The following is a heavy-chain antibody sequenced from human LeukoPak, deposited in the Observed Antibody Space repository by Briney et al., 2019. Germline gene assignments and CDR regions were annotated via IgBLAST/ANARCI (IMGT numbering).Heavy chain of an antibody. CDR1: GGSISSYY. CDR2: IYYSGST. J-gene: IGHJ4*02. V-gene: IGHV4-59*01. Sequence: SETLSLTCTVSGGSISSYYWSWIRQPPGKGLEWIGYIYYSGSTNYNPSLKSRVTISVDTSKNQFSLKLSSVTAADTAVYYCARGGEYYDFWSGWRYSYCFDYWGQGTLVTVSS. CDR3: ARGGEYYDFWSGWRYSYCFDY. D-gene: IGHD3-3*01.